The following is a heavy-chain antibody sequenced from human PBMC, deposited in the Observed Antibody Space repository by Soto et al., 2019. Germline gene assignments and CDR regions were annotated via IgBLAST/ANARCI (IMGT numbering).Heavy chain of an antibody. CDR1: GGSISSSSYY. CDR2: IYYSGST. D-gene: IGHD6-19*01. CDR3: ARQVKGQWLLFWFDP. V-gene: IGHV4-39*01. J-gene: IGHJ5*02. Sequence: SETLSLTCTVSGGSISSSSYYWGWIRQPPGKGLEWIGSIYYSGSTYYNPSLKSRVTISVDTSKNQFSLKLSSVTAADTAVYYCARQVKGQWLLFWFDPWGQGTLVTVSS.